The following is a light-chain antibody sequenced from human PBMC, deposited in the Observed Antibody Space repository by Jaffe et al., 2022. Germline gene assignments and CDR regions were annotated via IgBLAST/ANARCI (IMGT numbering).Light chain of an antibody. CDR1: QSISIY. CDR3: QQTYSTPRT. J-gene: IGKJ1*01. Sequence: DIQMTQSPSSLSASVGDRVTITCRASQSISIYLNWYQQKPGKAPKLLIYGASSLQSWVPSRFSGSGSGTDFTLTISSLQPEDFATYYCQQTYSTPRTFGQGTKVEIK. CDR2: GAS. V-gene: IGKV1-39*01.